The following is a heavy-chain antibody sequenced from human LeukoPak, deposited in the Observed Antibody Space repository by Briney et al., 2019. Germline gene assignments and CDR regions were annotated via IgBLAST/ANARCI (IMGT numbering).Heavy chain of an antibody. D-gene: IGHD3-22*01. V-gene: IGHV1-24*01. CDR2: FDPEDGET. J-gene: IGHJ4*02. CDR1: GYTLTELS. Sequence: ASVKVSCKVSGYTLTELSMHWVRQAPGKGLEWMGGFDPEDGETIYAQKFQGRVIMTEDTSTDTAYMELSSLRSEDTAVYYCATGRYYYDSSGLGSVDYCGQGTLVTVTS. CDR3: ATGRYYYDSSGLGSVDY.